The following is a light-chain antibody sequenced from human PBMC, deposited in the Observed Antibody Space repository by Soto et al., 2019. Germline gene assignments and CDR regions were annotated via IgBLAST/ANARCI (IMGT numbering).Light chain of an antibody. CDR1: QSVLYSSNNKNY. CDR2: WAS. CDR3: PQYYSTPWT. Sequence: DIVMTQSQDSLAVSLGERATINCKSSQSVLYSSNNKNYLAWYQQNPGQPPKLLIYWASTRESGVPDRVSGRGSGTDFTLTISSLQAEDVAVYYCPQYYSTPWTFGQGPKVEIK. J-gene: IGKJ1*01. V-gene: IGKV4-1*01.